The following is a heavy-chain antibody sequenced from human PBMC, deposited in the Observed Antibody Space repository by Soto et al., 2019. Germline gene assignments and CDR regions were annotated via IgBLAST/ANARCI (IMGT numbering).Heavy chain of an antibody. Sequence: ASVKVSCKASGYTFTGYYMHWVRQAPGQGLEWMGWINPNSGGTNYAQKFQGWVTMTRDTSISTAYMELSRLRSDDTAVYYCARGRGVVVVAASHDDYYYGMDVWGQGTTVTVSS. V-gene: IGHV1-2*04. D-gene: IGHD2-15*01. CDR2: INPNSGGT. CDR3: ARGRGVVVVAASHDDYYYGMDV. J-gene: IGHJ6*02. CDR1: GYTFTGYY.